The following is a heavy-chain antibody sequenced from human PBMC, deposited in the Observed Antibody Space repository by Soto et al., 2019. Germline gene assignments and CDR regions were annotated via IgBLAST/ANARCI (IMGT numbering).Heavy chain of an antibody. CDR2: INHTGSS. CDR3: ARDPKYNWNLGYFDY. D-gene: IGHD1-20*01. Sequence: PSETLSLTCAVYGGSVGGYYWSWIRQPAGKGLESIGEINHTGSSNYNPSLKSRVTISVDKSKHQFSLKLSSVTDADTAGYYCARDPKYNWNLGYFDYWRQGTLVTVTS. J-gene: IGHJ4*02. CDR1: GGSVGGYY. V-gene: IGHV4-34*01.